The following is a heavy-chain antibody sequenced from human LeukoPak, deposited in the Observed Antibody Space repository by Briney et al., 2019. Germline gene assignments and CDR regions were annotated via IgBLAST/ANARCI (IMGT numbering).Heavy chain of an antibody. J-gene: IGHJ4*02. CDR2: IIPIFGTA. D-gene: IGHD2-21*01. Sequence: ASVKVSCKASGGTFSSYAISWVRQAPGQGLEWMGGIIPIFGTANYAQKFQGRVTITADGSTSTAYMELSSLRSEDTAVYYCARGFGNLFSQQFDYWGQGTLVTVSS. CDR1: GGTFSSYA. V-gene: IGHV1-69*13. CDR3: ARGFGNLFSQQFDY.